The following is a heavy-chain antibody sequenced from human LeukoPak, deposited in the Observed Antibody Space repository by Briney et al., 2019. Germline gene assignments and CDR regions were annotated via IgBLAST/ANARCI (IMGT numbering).Heavy chain of an antibody. CDR1: GGSISSYY. CDR3: ARDKVYYGMDV. Sequence: SETLSLTCTVSGGSISSYYWSWIRQPAGKGLEGIGRIHTSGSTNYNPSLTSRVTMSVDTSKNQFSLKLSSVTAADTAVYYCARDKVYYGMDVWGQGTTVTVSS. CDR2: IHTSGST. J-gene: IGHJ6*02. V-gene: IGHV4-4*07.